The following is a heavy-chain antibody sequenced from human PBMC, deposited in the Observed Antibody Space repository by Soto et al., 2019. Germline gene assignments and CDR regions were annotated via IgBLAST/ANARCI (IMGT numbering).Heavy chain of an antibody. D-gene: IGHD6-6*01. CDR3: ARRGGLVMRAFDI. CDR2: INHSGST. V-gene: IGHV4-34*01. Sequence: SETLSLTCAVYGGSFSGYHWSWIRQPPGKGLEWIGEINHSGSTNYNPSLKSRVTISVDTSKNQFSLKLSSVTAADTAVYYCARRGGLVMRAFDIWGQGTMVTVSS. CDR1: GGSFSGYH. J-gene: IGHJ3*02.